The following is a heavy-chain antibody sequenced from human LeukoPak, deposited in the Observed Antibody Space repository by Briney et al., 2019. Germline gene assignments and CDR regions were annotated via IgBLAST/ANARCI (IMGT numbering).Heavy chain of an antibody. CDR3: ARELWFGELPSLFDAFDI. CDR2: IYYSGST. J-gene: IGHJ3*02. Sequence: SETLSLTCTVSGGSISSGGYYWSWIRQHPGKGLEWIGYIYYSGSTYYNPSLKSRVTISVDTSKNQFSLKLSSVTAADTAVYYCARELWFGELPSLFDAFDIRGQGTMVTVSS. D-gene: IGHD3-10*01. V-gene: IGHV4-31*03. CDR1: GGSISSGGYY.